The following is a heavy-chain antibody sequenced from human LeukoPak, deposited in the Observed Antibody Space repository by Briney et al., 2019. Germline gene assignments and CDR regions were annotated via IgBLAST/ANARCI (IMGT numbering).Heavy chain of an antibody. J-gene: IGHJ4*02. D-gene: IGHD2-2*01. CDR3: ARHKLGIVVVFDY. V-gene: IGHV4-34*01. CDR1: GGSFSGYY. Sequence: SETLSLTCAVYGGSFSGYYWSWIRQPPGKGLEWIGEINHSGSTNYNPSLKSRVTMSVDTSKNQFSLKLSSVTAADTAVYYCARHKLGIVVVFDYWGQGTLVTVSS. CDR2: INHSGST.